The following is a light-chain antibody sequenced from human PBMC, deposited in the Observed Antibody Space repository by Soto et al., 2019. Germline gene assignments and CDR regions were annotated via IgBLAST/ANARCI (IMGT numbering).Light chain of an antibody. V-gene: IGLV2-8*01. CDR1: SSDVGGDKT. Sequence: QSALTQPPSASGSPGQSVTISCTGTSSDVGGDKTVSWYQQHPGKAPKLIVYEVTKRPSGVPDRFSGSKSGNTASLTVSGLQAEDEAEYYCSSLAGSNTFVFGTGTKLTGL. CDR3: SSLAGSNTFV. J-gene: IGLJ1*01. CDR2: EVT.